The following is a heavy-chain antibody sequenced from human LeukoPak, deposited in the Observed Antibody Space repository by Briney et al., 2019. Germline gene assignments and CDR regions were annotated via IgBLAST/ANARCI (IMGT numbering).Heavy chain of an antibody. V-gene: IGHV3-33*08. D-gene: IGHD2-15*01. CDR2: IWYDGSNK. CDR1: GFTFSSYA. Sequence: PGGSLRLSCAASGFTFSSYAMHWVRQAPGKGLEWVAVIWYDGSNKYYSESVKGRFTISRDNSKNTMYLQMNSLRAEDTAVYYCARVGCSGGSCRPYYYYAMDVWGQGTTVTVSS. CDR3: ARVGCSGGSCRPYYYYAMDV. J-gene: IGHJ6*02.